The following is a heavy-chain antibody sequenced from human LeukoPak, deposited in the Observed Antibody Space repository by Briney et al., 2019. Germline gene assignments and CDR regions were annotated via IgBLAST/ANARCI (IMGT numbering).Heavy chain of an antibody. V-gene: IGHV3-30*03. J-gene: IGHJ4*02. CDR2: ISDDGFNK. D-gene: IGHD2-2*01. CDR1: GFAFSTYT. Sequence: GGSLRLSCAASGFAFSTYTMNWVRQAPGKGLEWVAFISDDGFNKDYADSVKGRFTISRDNSRNTLYLQMNSLRAEDTAVYYCARDRDATSWYYFDYWGQGTVGTVSS. CDR3: ARDRDATSWYYFDY.